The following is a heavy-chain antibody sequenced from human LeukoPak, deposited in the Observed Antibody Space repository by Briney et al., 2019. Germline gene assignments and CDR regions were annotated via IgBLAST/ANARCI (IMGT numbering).Heavy chain of an antibody. J-gene: IGHJ5*02. CDR2: MNPNSGNT. CDR1: GYTFTSYG. CDR3: ARGRGDCSSTSCYWNNWFDP. Sequence: ASVKVSCKASGYTFTSYGISWVRQAPGQGLEWMGWMNPNSGNTGYAQKFQGRVTMTRNTSISTAYMELSSLRSEDTAVYYCARGRGDCSSTSCYWNNWFDPWGQGTLVTVSS. D-gene: IGHD2-2*01. V-gene: IGHV1-8*02.